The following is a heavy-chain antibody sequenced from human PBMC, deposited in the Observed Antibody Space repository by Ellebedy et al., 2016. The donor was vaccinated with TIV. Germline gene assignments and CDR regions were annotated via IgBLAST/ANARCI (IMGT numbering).Heavy chain of an antibody. Sequence: GESLKISCAASGFTFSSYGMHWVRQAPGKGLEWVAVIWYDGSNKYYGDSAKGRFTISRDDAKNSLYLQMNSLRDEDTAVYYCARDPGSGWYFDYWGQGTLVTVSS. CDR2: IWYDGSNK. V-gene: IGHV3-33*08. J-gene: IGHJ4*02. CDR3: ARDPGSGWYFDY. D-gene: IGHD6-19*01. CDR1: GFTFSSYG.